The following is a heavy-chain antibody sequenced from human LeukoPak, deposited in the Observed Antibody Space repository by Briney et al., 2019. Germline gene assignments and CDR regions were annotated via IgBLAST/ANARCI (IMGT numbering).Heavy chain of an antibody. Sequence: GGSLRLSCAASGFTFSSYSMNWVRQAPGKGLEWVSSISSSSSYIYYADSVKGRFTISRDNAKNSLYLQMNSLRAEDTAVHYCARHGSVVVVAANFDYWGQGTLVTVSS. CDR3: ARHGSVVVVAANFDY. CDR1: GFTFSSYS. V-gene: IGHV3-21*01. J-gene: IGHJ4*02. D-gene: IGHD2-15*01. CDR2: ISSSSSYI.